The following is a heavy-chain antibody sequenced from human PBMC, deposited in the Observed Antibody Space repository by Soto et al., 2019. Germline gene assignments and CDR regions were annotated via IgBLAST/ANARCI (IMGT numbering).Heavy chain of an antibody. D-gene: IGHD3-16*01. CDR1: GFTFSSYS. CDR2: ISSSSSYI. J-gene: IGHJ6*02. V-gene: IGHV3-21*01. CDR3: ARVLGGYYYYGMDV. Sequence: VQLVESGGGLVKPGGSLRLSCAASGFTFSSYSMNWVRQAPGKGLEWVSSISSSSSYIYYADSVKGRFTISRDNAKNPLYLQMNSLRAEDTAVYYCARVLGGYYYYGMDVWGQGTTVTGSS.